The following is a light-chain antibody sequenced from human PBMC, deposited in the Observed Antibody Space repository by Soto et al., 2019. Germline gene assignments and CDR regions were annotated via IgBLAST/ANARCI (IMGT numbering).Light chain of an antibody. J-gene: IGKJ4*01. CDR1: QSISSY. Sequence: DIQMTQSPSSLSASVGDRVTITCRASQSISSYLHWYQQKPGKAPKLLIYAASSLQSGAPSRFSGSGSGTDFTLTISSLQPEDFATYYCQRSFSTPLTCGGGTKVEIK. V-gene: IGKV1-39*01. CDR2: AAS. CDR3: QRSFSTPLT.